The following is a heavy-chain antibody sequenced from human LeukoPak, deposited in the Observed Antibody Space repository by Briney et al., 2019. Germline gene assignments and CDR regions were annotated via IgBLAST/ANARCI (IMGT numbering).Heavy chain of an antibody. J-gene: IGHJ2*01. Sequence: GGSLRLSRAASGFTFSSYAMHWVRQAPGKGLEWVAVISYDGSNKYYADSVKGRFTISRDNSKNTLYLQMNSLRAEDTAVYYCARDPSRYCSSTSCLGTGDWYFDLWGRGTLVTVSS. CDR2: ISYDGSNK. V-gene: IGHV3-30*04. CDR1: GFTFSSYA. D-gene: IGHD2-2*01. CDR3: ARDPSRYCSSTSCLGTGDWYFDL.